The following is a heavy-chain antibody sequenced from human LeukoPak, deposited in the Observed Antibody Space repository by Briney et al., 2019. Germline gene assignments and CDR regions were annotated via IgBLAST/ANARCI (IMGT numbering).Heavy chain of an antibody. D-gene: IGHD2-2*02. Sequence: GASVKVSCKASGYTFTSYAMHWVRQAPGQRLEWMGWINAGNGNTKYSQKFQGRVTITTDESTSTAYMELSSLRSEDTAVYYCARGYCSSTSCYSGYYYYMDVWGKGTTVTVSS. CDR2: INAGNGNT. V-gene: IGHV1-3*01. CDR1: GYTFTSYA. CDR3: ARGYCSSTSCYSGYYYYMDV. J-gene: IGHJ6*03.